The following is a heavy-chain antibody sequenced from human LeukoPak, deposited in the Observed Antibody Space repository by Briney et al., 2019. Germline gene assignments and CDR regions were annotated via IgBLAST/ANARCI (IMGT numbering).Heavy chain of an antibody. J-gene: IGHJ6*02. D-gene: IGHD3-9*01. Sequence: ASVKVSCKASGYTFTSYDINWVRQATGQGLEWMGWMNPNSGNTGYAQKFQGRVTMTRNTSISTAYMELSSLRSEDTAVYYCARADILTGYYIVDYYYYGMDVWGQGTTVTVSS. CDR2: MNPNSGNT. CDR1: GYTFTSYD. V-gene: IGHV1-8*01. CDR3: ARADILTGYYIVDYYYYGMDV.